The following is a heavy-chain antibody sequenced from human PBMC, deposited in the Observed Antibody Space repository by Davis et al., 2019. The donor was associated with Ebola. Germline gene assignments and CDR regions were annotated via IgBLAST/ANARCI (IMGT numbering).Heavy chain of an antibody. CDR2: ISSSSSTI. D-gene: IGHD2-15*01. V-gene: IGHV3-48*02. CDR1: GFTFSSYS. Sequence: PGGSLRLSCAASGFTFSSYSMNWVRQAPGKGLEWVSYISSSSSTIYYADSVKGRFTISRDNAKNSLYLQMNSLRDEDTAVYYCARDYCSGGSCYSDNWFDPWGQGTLVTVSS. J-gene: IGHJ5*02. CDR3: ARDYCSGGSCYSDNWFDP.